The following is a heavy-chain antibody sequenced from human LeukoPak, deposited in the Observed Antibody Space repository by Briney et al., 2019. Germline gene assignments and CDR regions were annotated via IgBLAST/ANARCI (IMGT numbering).Heavy chain of an antibody. CDR1: GGSISSYY. V-gene: IGHV4-59*12. J-gene: IGHJ2*01. CDR2: IYFSGST. Sequence: SETLSLTCTVSGGSISSYYWSWIRQPPGKGLEWIGYIYFSGSTNYNPSLKSRVTISVDTSKNQFSLKLSSVTAADTAVYYCARDRTILDNWYFDLWGRGTLVTVSS. CDR3: ARDRTILDNWYFDL. D-gene: IGHD3-3*01.